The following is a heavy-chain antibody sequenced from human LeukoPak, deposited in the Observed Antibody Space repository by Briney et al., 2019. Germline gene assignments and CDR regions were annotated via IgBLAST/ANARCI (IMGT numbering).Heavy chain of an antibody. D-gene: IGHD6-13*01. J-gene: IGHJ4*02. V-gene: IGHV3-48*04. CDR3: ATSQRSYSSSWYY. CDR2: ISISGDTI. CDR1: GFSLSDYT. Sequence: GGSLRLSCAASGFSLSDYTMNWVRQAPGKGLEWVSYISISGDTIYYVDSVKGRFTISRDNAKNSLYLQMNSLRAEDTAVYYCATSQRSYSSSWYYWGQGTLVTVSS.